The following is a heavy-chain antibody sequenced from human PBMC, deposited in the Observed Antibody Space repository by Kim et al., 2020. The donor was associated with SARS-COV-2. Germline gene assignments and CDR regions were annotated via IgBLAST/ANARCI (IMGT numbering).Heavy chain of an antibody. V-gene: IGHV1-18*01. J-gene: IGHJ4*02. CDR1: GYTFTSYG. D-gene: IGHD6-13*01. CDR2: ISAYNGNT. CDR3: ARALYQQLVPPLFDY. Sequence: ASVKVSCKASGYTFTSYGISWVRQAPGQGLEWMGWISAYNGNTNYAQKLQGRVTMTTDTSTSTAYMELRSLRSDDTAVYYCARALYQQLVPPLFDYWGQGTLVTVSS.